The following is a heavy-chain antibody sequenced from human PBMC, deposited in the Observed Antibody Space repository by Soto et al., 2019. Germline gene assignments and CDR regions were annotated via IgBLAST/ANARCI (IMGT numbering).Heavy chain of an antibody. CDR1: GGSISSGGYY. CDR3: ARGGYCSGGSCPNDAFDI. D-gene: IGHD2-15*01. V-gene: IGHV4-31*03. J-gene: IGHJ3*02. Sequence: QVQLQESGPGLVKPSQTLSLTCTVSGGSISSGGYYWSWIRQHPGKGLEWIGYIYYIGSTYYNPSLKSRVTISVDTSKNQFSLKLSSVTAADTAVYYCARGGYCSGGSCPNDAFDIWGQGTMVTVSS. CDR2: IYYIGST.